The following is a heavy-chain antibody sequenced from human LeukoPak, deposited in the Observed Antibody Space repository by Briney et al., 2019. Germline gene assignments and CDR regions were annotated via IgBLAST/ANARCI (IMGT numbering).Heavy chain of an antibody. Sequence: GGSLRLSCAASGFTFSSYGMHWVRQAPGKGLEWVSSISSSSSYIYYADSVKGRFTISRDNAKNSLYLQMNSLRAEDTAVYYCARDGTVTIFDYWGQGTLVTVSS. V-gene: IGHV3-21*01. D-gene: IGHD4-17*01. J-gene: IGHJ4*02. CDR1: GFTFSSYG. CDR2: ISSSSSYI. CDR3: ARDGTVTIFDY.